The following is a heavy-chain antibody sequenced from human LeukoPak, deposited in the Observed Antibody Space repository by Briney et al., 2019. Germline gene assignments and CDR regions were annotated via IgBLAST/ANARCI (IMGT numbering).Heavy chain of an antibody. V-gene: IGHV3-7*01. CDR1: GFTFGSCW. D-gene: IGHD5-24*01. CDR3: ARDDNWAFDV. CDR2: INQDGSEK. J-gene: IGHJ3*01. Sequence: GGSLRLSCAASGFTFGSCWMNWVRQTPGKGLEWVANINQDGSEKYYVDSVKGRFTISRDNAKNSLYLQMNTLRAEDTAVYYCARDDNWAFDVWGQGTLVTVSS.